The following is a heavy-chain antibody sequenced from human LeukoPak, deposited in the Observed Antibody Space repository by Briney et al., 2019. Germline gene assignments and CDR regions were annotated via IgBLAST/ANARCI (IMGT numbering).Heavy chain of an antibody. Sequence: GGSLRLSCAASGFTFSSYSMNWVRQAPGKGLEWVSVIYSGGSTYYADSVKGRFTISRDNSKNTLYLQMNSLRAEDTAVYYCARPLAVAGTKDYYYGMDVWGQGTTVTVSS. CDR3: ARPLAVAGTKDYYYGMDV. J-gene: IGHJ6*02. V-gene: IGHV3-53*01. CDR1: GFTFSSYS. CDR2: IYSGGST. D-gene: IGHD6-19*01.